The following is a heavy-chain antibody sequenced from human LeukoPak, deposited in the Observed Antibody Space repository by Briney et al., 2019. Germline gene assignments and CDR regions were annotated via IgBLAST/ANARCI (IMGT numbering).Heavy chain of an antibody. Sequence: GGSLRLSCAASGFTFSSYAMSWVRQAPGKGLVWVSTISGSGSGGSTYYADSVKGRFTISRDNSKDTLYLQMNSLRAEDTAVYYCAKLLAVTNSYYFNYWGQGTLVTVSS. CDR2: ISGSGSGGST. CDR1: GFTFSSYA. V-gene: IGHV3-23*01. D-gene: IGHD6-19*01. CDR3: AKLLAVTNSYYFNY. J-gene: IGHJ4*02.